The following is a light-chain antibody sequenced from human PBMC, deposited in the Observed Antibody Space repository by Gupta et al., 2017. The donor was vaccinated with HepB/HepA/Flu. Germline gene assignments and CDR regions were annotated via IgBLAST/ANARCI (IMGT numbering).Light chain of an antibody. CDR3: HQDRNSLT. Sequence: EIVLTQSPGTLSLSPGERATLSCRASQSVSSNYLAWYQQKPGQAPRPLIYAASSRATGVPDRFSGSGSGTDFTLTISRLEPEDFAVYHWHQDRNSLTFGQGTRVEIK. CDR2: AAS. CDR1: QSVSSNY. V-gene: IGKV3-20*01. J-gene: IGKJ1*01.